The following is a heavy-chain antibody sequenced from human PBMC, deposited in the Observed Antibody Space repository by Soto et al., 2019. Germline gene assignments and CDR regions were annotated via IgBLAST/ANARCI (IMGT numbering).Heavy chain of an antibody. CDR2: IYYSGST. CDR3: ARVLAARASRDFDY. CDR1: GGSISSGDYY. J-gene: IGHJ4*02. V-gene: IGHV4-30-4*01. D-gene: IGHD6-6*01. Sequence: TSETLSLTCTVSGGSISSGDYYWSWIRQPPGKGLEWIGYIYYSGSTYYNPSLKSRVTISVATSKNQFSLKLSSVTAADTAVYYCARVLAARASRDFDYWGQGTLVTVSS.